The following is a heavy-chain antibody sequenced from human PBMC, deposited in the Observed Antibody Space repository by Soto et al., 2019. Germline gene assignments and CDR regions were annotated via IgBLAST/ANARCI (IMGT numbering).Heavy chain of an antibody. CDR2: ISAYNGNT. CDR3: ARDSSSSWYYWFDS. CDR1: GYTFTSYG. V-gene: IGHV1-18*01. D-gene: IGHD6-13*01. Sequence: ASVKVSCKASGYTFTSYGISWVRQAPGQGLEWMGWISAYNGNTNYAQKLQGRVTMTTDTSTSTAYMELRSLRSDDTAVYYCARDSSSSWYYWFDSWGQGTLVIVSS. J-gene: IGHJ5*01.